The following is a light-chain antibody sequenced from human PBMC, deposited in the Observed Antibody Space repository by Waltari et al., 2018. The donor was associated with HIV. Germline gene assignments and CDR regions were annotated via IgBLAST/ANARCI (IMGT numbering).Light chain of an antibody. CDR1: TSNIGSND. Sequence: SVLTQPPSASGTPGQRVTISCSGSTSNIGSNDVFWYQHLPGAAPKRLSHRNNQRPSGVPDRFSGSTSGTSASLAISGLRSEDEADYYCVAWDDSLRGVVFGGGTKVAAL. CDR2: RNN. V-gene: IGLV1-47*01. CDR3: VAWDDSLRGVV. J-gene: IGLJ2*01.